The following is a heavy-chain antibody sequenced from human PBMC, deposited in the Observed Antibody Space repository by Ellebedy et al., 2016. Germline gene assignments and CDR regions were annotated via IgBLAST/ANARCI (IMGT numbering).Heavy chain of an antibody. V-gene: IGHV4-38-2*02. CDR1: GYSISSGYY. CDR3: ATYGSGSYSYNWFDP. J-gene: IGHJ5*02. D-gene: IGHD3-10*01. Sequence: SETLSLXCTVSGYSISSGYYWGWIRQPPGKGLEWIGSIYHSGSTYYIPSLKSRVTISVDTSKNQFSLNLSSVTAADTAVYHCATYGSGSYSYNWFDPWGQGTLVTVSS. CDR2: IYHSGST.